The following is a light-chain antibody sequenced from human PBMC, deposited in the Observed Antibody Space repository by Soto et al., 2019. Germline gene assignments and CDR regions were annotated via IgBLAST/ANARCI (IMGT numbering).Light chain of an antibody. Sequence: QSVLTQPPSVSGSPGQSVIISCTWSSANIGAGRDVHWYRQFPGEAPKFLISDSNHRPSGVPDRFSVSKSGAPASLAITGLRAEDGGDYFCQSYGTSLSGLYVFGTGTKV. V-gene: IGLV1-40*01. J-gene: IGLJ1*01. CDR1: SANIGAGRD. CDR2: DSN. CDR3: QSYGTSLSGLYV.